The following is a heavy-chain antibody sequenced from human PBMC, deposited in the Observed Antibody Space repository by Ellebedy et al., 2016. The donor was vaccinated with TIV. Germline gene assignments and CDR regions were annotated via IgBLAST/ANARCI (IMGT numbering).Heavy chain of an antibody. Sequence: GESLKISCKASGYTFSSYCIGWVRQTPGQALESMVIIYPDYSDTTVSPSFSGQVTISADKSINTAYLQWSSLKASDTAMYYCARETKNYNFDNWGQGTLVTVSS. D-gene: IGHD1-7*01. J-gene: IGHJ4*02. CDR2: IYPDYSDT. CDR3: ARETKNYNFDN. CDR1: GYTFSSYC. V-gene: IGHV5-51*01.